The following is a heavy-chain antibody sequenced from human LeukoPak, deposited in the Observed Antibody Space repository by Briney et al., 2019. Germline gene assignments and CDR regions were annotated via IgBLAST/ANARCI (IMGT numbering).Heavy chain of an antibody. V-gene: IGHV3-30-3*01. CDR2: ISYDANIGSNK. D-gene: IGHD1-26*01. CDR1: GFTFSRYA. CDR3: ARDGVPSEGGSLPDY. Sequence: PGRSLRLSCATSGFTFSRYAMHWVRQAPGKGLEWVALISYDANIGSNKYYADSVKGRFTISRDNSKNTLYLQMNSLRSEDTAVYYCARDGVPSEGGSLPDYWGQGTLVTVSS. J-gene: IGHJ4*02.